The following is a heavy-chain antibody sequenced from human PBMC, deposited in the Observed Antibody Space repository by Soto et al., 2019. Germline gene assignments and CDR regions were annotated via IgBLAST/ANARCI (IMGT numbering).Heavy chain of an antibody. CDR3: AHTKREVYCGGDCYSRWFDP. D-gene: IGHD2-21*02. V-gene: IGHV2-5*01. Sequence: GSGPTLVNPTQTLTLTCTFSGFSLSTSGVGVGWIRQPPGKALEWLALIYWNDDKRYSPSLKSRLTITKDTSKNQVVLTMTNMDPVDTATYYCAHTKREVYCGGDCYSRWFDPWGQGTLVTVSS. J-gene: IGHJ5*02. CDR2: IYWNDDK. CDR1: GFSLSTSGVG.